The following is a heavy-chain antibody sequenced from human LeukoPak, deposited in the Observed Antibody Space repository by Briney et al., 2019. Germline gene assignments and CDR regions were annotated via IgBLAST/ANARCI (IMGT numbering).Heavy chain of an antibody. CDR3: ARDEVGSAFDI. J-gene: IGHJ3*02. CDR2: ISSTGGTI. V-gene: IGHV3-48*04. CDR1: GFTFSSNS. D-gene: IGHD3-10*01. Sequence: PGGSLRLSCAASGFTFSSNSMNWVRQAPGKGLEWVSYISSTGGTIYYADSMKGRFTISRDNAKNSLYLQMNSLRVEDTAVYYCARDEVGSAFDIWGQGTMVTVSS.